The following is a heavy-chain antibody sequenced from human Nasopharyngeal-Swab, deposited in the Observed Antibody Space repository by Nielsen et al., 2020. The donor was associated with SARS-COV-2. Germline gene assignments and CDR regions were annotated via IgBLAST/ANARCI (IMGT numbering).Heavy chain of an antibody. CDR2: ISSSSSYI. J-gene: IGHJ4*02. CDR3: ARGGEPELYYFDY. D-gene: IGHD2-21*01. V-gene: IGHV3-21*01. Sequence: VRQAPGKGLEWVSSISSSSSYIYYADSVKGRFTISRDNAKNSLYLQMNSLRAEDTAVYYCARGGEPELYYFDYWGQGTLVTVSS.